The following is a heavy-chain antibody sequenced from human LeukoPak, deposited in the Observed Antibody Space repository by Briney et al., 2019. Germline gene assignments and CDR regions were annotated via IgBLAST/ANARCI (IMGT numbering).Heavy chain of an antibody. J-gene: IGHJ4*02. V-gene: IGHV4-38-2*01. CDR3: ARRAYSDLYFDY. D-gene: IGHD4-11*01. CDR1: GYSISSASY. Sequence: SETLSLTCAVSGYSISSASYWGWIRQPPGKGLEWIGSISPSGNTYYNPSLKSRISISLDTSKSQFSLKLTSMTAADTAFYYCARRAYSDLYFDYWGQGTLVTVSS. CDR2: ISPSGNT.